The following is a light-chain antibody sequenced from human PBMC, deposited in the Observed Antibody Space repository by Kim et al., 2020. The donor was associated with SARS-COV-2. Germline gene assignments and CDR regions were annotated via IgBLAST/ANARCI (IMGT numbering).Light chain of an antibody. CDR2: AAS. J-gene: IGKJ4*01. CDR1: HGVDNY. CDR3: QQYYSFPLT. V-gene: IGKV1-16*02. Sequence: ASVGDTVTLTCRASHGVDNYLSWFQQKPGKAPKSLIYAASSLHAGVPSKFSGSGSGTDFNLTISRLQPEDFATYYCQQYYSFPLTFGGGTKVDIK.